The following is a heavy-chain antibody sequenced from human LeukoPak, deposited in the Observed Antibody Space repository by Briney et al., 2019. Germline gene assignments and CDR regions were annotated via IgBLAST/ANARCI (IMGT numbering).Heavy chain of an antibody. Sequence: PGGSLRLSCAASGFTYSVYWMSWVRQAPGKGLEWVANIKQDGSQIYYVDSMKGRFTISRDNGKNSLYLQVNSLRAEDTAVYHCARIGYSSSSFDYWGQGTLVTVSS. CDR1: GFTYSVYW. CDR2: IKQDGSQI. J-gene: IGHJ4*02. CDR3: ARIGYSSSSFDY. D-gene: IGHD6-13*01. V-gene: IGHV3-7*01.